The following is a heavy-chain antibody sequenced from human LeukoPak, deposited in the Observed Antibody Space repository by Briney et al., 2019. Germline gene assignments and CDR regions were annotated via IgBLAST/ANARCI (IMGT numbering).Heavy chain of an antibody. J-gene: IGHJ4*02. V-gene: IGHV1-2*06. D-gene: IGHD5-18*01. Sequence: ASVKVSCKASGYTFTGYYMHWVRQAPGQGLEWMGRINPNSGGTNYAQKFQGRVTMTRDTSISTAYMELSRLRSDDTAVCYCATSSVRGRGYSYGMFDYWGQGTLVTVSS. CDR1: GYTFTGYY. CDR2: INPNSGGT. CDR3: ATSSVRGRGYSYGMFDY.